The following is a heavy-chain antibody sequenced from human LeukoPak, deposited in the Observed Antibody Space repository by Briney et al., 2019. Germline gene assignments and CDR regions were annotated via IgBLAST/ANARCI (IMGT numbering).Heavy chain of an antibody. J-gene: IGHJ4*02. CDR3: ARQVRCLKRVTYQLDS. CDR2: IYPGDSNA. CDR1: GYSFTYHF. V-gene: IGHV5-51*01. D-gene: IGHD2-2*01. Sequence: GESLKISCKGSGYSFTYHFIAWVRQMPGKGLEWMGMIYPGDSNARYSPSFQGQVTFSVDKSIDTAYLQWSSLKASASAMYYCARQVRCLKRVTYQLDSWGQGSLVTVSS.